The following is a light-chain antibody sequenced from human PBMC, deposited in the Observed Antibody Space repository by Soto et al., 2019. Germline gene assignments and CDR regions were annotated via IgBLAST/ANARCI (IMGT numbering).Light chain of an antibody. J-gene: IGKJ1*01. Sequence: DIVLTQSPATLSVSPGERATLSCRAGQTIYSNVAWYQQRPGQAPRLLIYRASRRATGIPDRFTGSGSGTDFTLTISRLEPEDFAVYYCQQYVSSPWAFGQGTKVDIK. CDR1: QTIYSN. CDR3: QQYVSSPWA. V-gene: IGKV3-20*01. CDR2: RAS.